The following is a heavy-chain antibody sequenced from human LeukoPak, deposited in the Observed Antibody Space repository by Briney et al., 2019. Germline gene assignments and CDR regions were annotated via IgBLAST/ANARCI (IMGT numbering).Heavy chain of an antibody. CDR2: IGTVGDT. V-gene: IGHV3-13*01. CDR1: GFTFSSYD. CDR3: ARGGYSYGYYYYYGMDV. Sequence: PGGSLRLSCAASGFTFSSYDMHWVRQATGKGLEWVSAIGTVGDTYYPGSVKGRFTISRENAKNSLYLQMNSLRAGDTAVYYCARGGYSYGYYYYYGMDVWGQGTTVTVSS. D-gene: IGHD5-18*01. J-gene: IGHJ6*02.